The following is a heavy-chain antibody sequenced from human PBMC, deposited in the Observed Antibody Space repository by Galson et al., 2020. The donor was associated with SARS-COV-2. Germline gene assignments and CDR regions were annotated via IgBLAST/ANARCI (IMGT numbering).Heavy chain of an antibody. CDR1: GFTVSSNY. Sequence: GGSLRLSCAASGFTVSSNYMSWFRQAPQKGLEWVSAIYNGGSTYYADSVKGRFTISRDNSKNTLYLQMNSLRAEDTAVYYCARDLRPFYYYYYGMDVWGQGTTVTVSS. CDR3: ARDLRPFYYYYYGMDV. J-gene: IGHJ6*02. V-gene: IGHV3-53*01. CDR2: IYNGGST.